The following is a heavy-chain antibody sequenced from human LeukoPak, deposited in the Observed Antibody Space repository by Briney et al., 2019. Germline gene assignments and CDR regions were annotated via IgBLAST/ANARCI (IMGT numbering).Heavy chain of an antibody. CDR3: ARAMTDPRITIFGVVTRGYYYYYYMDV. V-gene: IGHV4-39*07. CDR2: IYYSGST. Sequence: SETLSLTCTVSGGSISSSSHYWGWIRQPPGKGLEWIGSIYYSGSTYYNPSLKSRVTISVDTSKNQFSLKLSSVTAADTAMYYCARAMTDPRITIFGVVTRGYYYYYYMDVWGKGTTVTVSS. D-gene: IGHD3-3*01. J-gene: IGHJ6*03. CDR1: GGSISSSSHY.